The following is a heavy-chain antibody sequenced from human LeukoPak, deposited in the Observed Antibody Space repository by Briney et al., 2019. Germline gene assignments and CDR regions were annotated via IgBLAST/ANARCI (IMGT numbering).Heavy chain of an antibody. D-gene: IGHD6-13*01. CDR2: ISCDGGST. CDR1: GFTFDDYT. J-gene: IGHJ4*02. CDR3: ARGRYASSWYCDY. Sequence: PGGSLRLSCAASGFTFDDYTMHWVRQAPGKGPEWVSLISCDGGSTYYADSVKGRFTISRDDAKNSLYLQMNSLRAEDTAVYYCARGRYASSWYCDYWGQGTLVTVSS. V-gene: IGHV3-43*01.